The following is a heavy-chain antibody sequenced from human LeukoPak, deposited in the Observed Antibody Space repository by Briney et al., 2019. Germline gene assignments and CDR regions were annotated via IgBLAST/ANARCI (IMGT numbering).Heavy chain of an antibody. V-gene: IGHV4-34*01. CDR3: AREFDDSGKGIPAH. CDR2: INHSGNT. J-gene: IGHJ4*02. Sequence: SETLSLTCAVYGGSFSGHYWSWIRQPPGKGLEWIGEINHSGNTNYNPSLKSRVTISVDTSKNQFSLKLSSVTVADTAVYYCAREFDDSGKGIPAHWGQGILVTVSS. CDR1: GGSFSGHY. D-gene: IGHD3-10*01.